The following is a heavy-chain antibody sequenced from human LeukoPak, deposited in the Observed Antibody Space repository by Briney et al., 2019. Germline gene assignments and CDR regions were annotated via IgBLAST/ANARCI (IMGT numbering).Heavy chain of an antibody. CDR3: VRAPSGFTYGPGDH. J-gene: IGHJ4*02. CDR2: ISAHDGDA. D-gene: IGHD5-18*01. V-gene: IGHV1-18*01. CDR1: GYSFTSYG. Sequence: ASVKVSCKASGYSFTSYGITWVRQAPGQGLEWMGWISAHDGDANYAQQLQGRVTMTTDTSTITAYMELRSLRSDDTAVYYCVRAPSGFTYGPGDHWGQGTLVTVSS.